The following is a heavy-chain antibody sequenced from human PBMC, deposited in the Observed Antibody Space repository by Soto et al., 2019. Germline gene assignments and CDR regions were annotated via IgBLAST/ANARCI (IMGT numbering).Heavy chain of an antibody. CDR1: GCSISSSSYY. V-gene: IGHV4-39*01. D-gene: IGHD3-22*01. Sequence: KTSETLSLTCPVSGCSISSSSYYWGWIRQPPGKGLEWIGSIYYSGSTYYNPSLKSRVTISVDTSKNQFSLKLSSVTAADTAVYYCARHGALYYYDSSGYWVYFDYWGQGTLVTVSS. CDR2: IYYSGST. J-gene: IGHJ4*02. CDR3: ARHGALYYYDSSGYWVYFDY.